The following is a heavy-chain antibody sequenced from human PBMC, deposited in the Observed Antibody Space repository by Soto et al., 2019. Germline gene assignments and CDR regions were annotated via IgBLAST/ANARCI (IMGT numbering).Heavy chain of an antibody. D-gene: IGHD3-22*01. CDR2: ISYDGSNK. CDR1: GFTFSSYA. CDR3: ARDQPSPYYDSSGYPDY. J-gene: IGHJ4*02. Sequence: GGSLRLSCAASGFTFSSYAMHWVRQAPGKGLEWVAVISYDGSNKYYADSVKGRFTISRDNSKNTLYLQMNSLRAEDTAVYYCARDQPSPYYDSSGYPDYWGQGTLVTVSS. V-gene: IGHV3-30-3*01.